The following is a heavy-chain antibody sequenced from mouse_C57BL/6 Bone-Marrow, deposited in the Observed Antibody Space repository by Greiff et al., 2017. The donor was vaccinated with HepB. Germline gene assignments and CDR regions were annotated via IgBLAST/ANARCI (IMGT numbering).Heavy chain of an antibody. CDR2: INPSNGGT. V-gene: IGHV1-53*01. Sequence: QVHVKQPGTELVKPGASVKLSCKASGYTFTSYWMHWVKQRPGQGLEWIGNINPSNGGTNYNEKFKSKATLTVDKSSSTAYMQLSSLTSEDSAVYYCARGTTVVATDWYFDVWGTGTTVTVSS. CDR1: GYTFTSYW. CDR3: ARGTTVVATDWYFDV. J-gene: IGHJ1*03. D-gene: IGHD1-1*01.